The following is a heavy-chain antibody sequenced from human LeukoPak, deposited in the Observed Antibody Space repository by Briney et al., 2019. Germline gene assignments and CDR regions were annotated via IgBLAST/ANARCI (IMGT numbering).Heavy chain of an antibody. CDR1: GGSISSHY. D-gene: IGHD3-10*01. CDR3: ARDGGNTMVRGVRDAFDI. J-gene: IGHJ3*02. V-gene: IGHV4-59*11. CDR2: IYYRGNT. Sequence: SETLSLTCTVSGGSISSHYWSWIRQPPGKGLEWIGYIYYRGNTNYNPSLESRVTISVDTSKNQFSLKLSSVTAADTAVYYCARDGGNTMVRGVRDAFDIWGQGTMVTVSS.